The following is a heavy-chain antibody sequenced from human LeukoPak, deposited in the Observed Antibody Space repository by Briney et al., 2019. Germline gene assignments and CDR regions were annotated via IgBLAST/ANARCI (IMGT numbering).Heavy chain of an antibody. CDR1: GYTFTDYY. CDR3: ARGTWFGELLSNDC. V-gene: IGHV1-2*02. Sequence: SVKVSCKASGYTFTDYYMHWVRHAPGQGLEWMGWINPNSGGTKYAQKFQGRVTMNRDTSIRTHYMERTSLRSDAAALYYCARGTWFGELLSNDCWGQGTLVAVSS. CDR2: INPNSGGT. D-gene: IGHD3-10*01. J-gene: IGHJ4*02.